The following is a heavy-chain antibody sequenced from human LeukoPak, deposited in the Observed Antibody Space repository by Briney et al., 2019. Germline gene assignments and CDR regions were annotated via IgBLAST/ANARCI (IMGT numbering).Heavy chain of an antibody. V-gene: IGHV5-51*01. CDR2: IYPGDSDT. CDR3: ATPKSVAGSFDY. CDR1: GYNFTSYW. Sequence: GESLKISCKGSGYNFTSYWIAWVRQMPGKGLEWMGIIYPGDSDTRYSPSFQGQVTISADKSITTAYLQWSSLKASDTAMYYCATPKSVAGSFDYWGQGTLVTVSS. D-gene: IGHD6-19*01. J-gene: IGHJ4*02.